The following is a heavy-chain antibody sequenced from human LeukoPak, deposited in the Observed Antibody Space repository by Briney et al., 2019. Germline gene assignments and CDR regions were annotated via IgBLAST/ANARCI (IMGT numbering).Heavy chain of an antibody. Sequence: SETLSLTCIVSGGSITSDRHFWTWIRQPPGEGLEWIGYISWIGGTYYNPSLKSRITISADTSTNQFSLRLNSVTAADTAVYYCAKYYCGTSNCPGVDYWGQGILVTVSS. CDR3: AKYYCGTSNCPGVDY. J-gene: IGHJ4*02. CDR1: GGSITSDRHF. CDR2: ISWIGGT. V-gene: IGHV4-31*02. D-gene: IGHD2-2*01.